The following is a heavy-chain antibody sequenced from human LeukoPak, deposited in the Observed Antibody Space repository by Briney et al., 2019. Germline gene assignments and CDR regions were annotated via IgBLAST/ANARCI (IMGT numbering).Heavy chain of an antibody. J-gene: IGHJ6*03. CDR1: GALISSGYY. CDR2: IYHSGST. Sequence: PSETLSLTCTVSGALISSGYYWDWIRQPPGKGLEWIGNIYHSGSTYYNPSLKSRVTISVDTSKNQFSLKLSSVTAADTAVYYCARATRGYYYMDVWGKGPRSPSP. V-gene: IGHV4-38-2*02. CDR3: ARATRGYYYMDV.